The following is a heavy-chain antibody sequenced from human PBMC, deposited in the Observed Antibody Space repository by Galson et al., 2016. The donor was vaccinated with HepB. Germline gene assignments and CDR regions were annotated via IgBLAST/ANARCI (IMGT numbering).Heavy chain of an antibody. CDR1: GFTVSSNY. D-gene: IGHD2-21*02. V-gene: IGHV3-66*04. Sequence: SLRLSCAASGFTVSSNYMSWVRQAPGKGLEWVSVIYSGGSTYYANSVRGRFTISRDNSKNTLDLQMNSLRAEDTAVYYCARRSVTAFDYWGQGTLVTVSS. CDR2: IYSGGST. J-gene: IGHJ4*02. CDR3: ARRSVTAFDY.